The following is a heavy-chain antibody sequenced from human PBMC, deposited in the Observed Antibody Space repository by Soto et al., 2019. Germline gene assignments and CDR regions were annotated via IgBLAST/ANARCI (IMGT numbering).Heavy chain of an antibody. V-gene: IGHV4-34*01. CDR3: ASVRSIAAAGDY. CDR1: GGSFSGYY. J-gene: IGHJ4*02. Sequence: SETLSLTCAVYGGSFSGYYWSWIRQPPGKGLEWIGEINHSGSTNYNPSLKSRVTISVDTSKNQFSLKLSSVTAADTAVYYCASVRSIAAAGDYWGQGTLVTVSS. D-gene: IGHD6-13*01. CDR2: INHSGST.